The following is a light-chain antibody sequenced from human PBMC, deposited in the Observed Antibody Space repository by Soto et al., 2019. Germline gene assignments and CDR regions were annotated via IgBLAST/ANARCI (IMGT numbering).Light chain of an antibody. CDR1: SSDGGGYNY. CDR2: DVS. J-gene: IGLJ1*01. CDR3: CSYAGSYTFV. Sequence: QSALTQPRSVSGSPGQSVTISCTGTSSDGGGYNYVSWYQQHPGKAPKLTIYDVSNRPSWVPDRIYGSKSGNTASLTISGLQAEDEADYYCCSYAGSYTFVFGTGTKVTVL. V-gene: IGLV2-11*01.